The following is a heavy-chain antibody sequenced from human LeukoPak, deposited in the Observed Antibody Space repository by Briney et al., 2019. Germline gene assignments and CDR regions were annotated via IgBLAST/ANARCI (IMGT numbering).Heavy chain of an antibody. CDR3: ARVSGYDWESFYDY. CDR1: GGSFSGYY. J-gene: IGHJ4*02. V-gene: IGHV4-34*01. D-gene: IGHD5-12*01. Sequence: SSETLSLTCAVYGGSFSGYYWSWIRQPPGKGLEWIGEINHSGSTNYNPSLKSRVTISVDTSKNQFSLKLSSVTAADTAVYYCARVSGYDWESFYDYWGQGTLVTVPS. CDR2: INHSGST.